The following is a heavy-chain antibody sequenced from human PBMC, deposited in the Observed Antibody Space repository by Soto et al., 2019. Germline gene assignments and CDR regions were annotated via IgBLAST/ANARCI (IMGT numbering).Heavy chain of an antibody. CDR2: ISGSGGST. D-gene: IGHD5-12*01. CDR1: GFTFSSYA. CDR3: AKRSTSDYDPNLFDP. Sequence: GGSLRLSCAASGFTFSSYAMSWVRQAPGKGLEWVSAISGSGGSTYYADSVKGRFTISRDNSKNTLYLQMNSLRAEDTAVYYCAKRSTSDYDPNLFDPWGQGTLVTVSS. V-gene: IGHV3-23*01. J-gene: IGHJ5*02.